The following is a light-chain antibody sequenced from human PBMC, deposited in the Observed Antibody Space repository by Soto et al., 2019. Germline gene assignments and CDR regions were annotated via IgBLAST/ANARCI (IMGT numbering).Light chain of an antibody. CDR2: GNT. CDR3: QSYDSSLSGYV. Sequence: AVVTQPPSVSVAPGQRITISCTGSSSNIGAGYPVHWYQQLPGTAPKLIIFGNTIRPSGVPDRFSGSRSGLAITGLQAEDEADYYCQSYDSSLSGYVYGTGTKVTVL. CDR1: SSNIGAGYP. J-gene: IGLJ1*01. V-gene: IGLV1-40*01.